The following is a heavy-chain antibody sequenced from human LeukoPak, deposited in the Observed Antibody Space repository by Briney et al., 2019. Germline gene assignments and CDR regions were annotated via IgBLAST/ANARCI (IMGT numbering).Heavy chain of an antibody. CDR3: ARDSALNYYDSSGYPNNWFDP. J-gene: IGHJ5*02. CDR1: GDSVSSNSAA. Sequence: SQTLSLTCAISGDSVSSNSAAWNWIRQSPSRGLEWLGRTYYRSKWYNDYAVSVKSRMTINPDTSKNQFSLQLDSVTPEDTAVYYCARDSALNYYDSSGYPNNWFDPWGQGTLVTVSS. CDR2: TYYRSKWYN. D-gene: IGHD3-22*01. V-gene: IGHV6-1*01.